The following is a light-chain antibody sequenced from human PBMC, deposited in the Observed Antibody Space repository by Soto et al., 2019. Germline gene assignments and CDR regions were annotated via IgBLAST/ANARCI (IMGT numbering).Light chain of an antibody. V-gene: IGKV3-15*01. CDR1: QSVSSN. CDR3: QQQSNWPPIT. J-gene: IGKJ5*01. CDR2: GAS. Sequence: EIVMTQSPATLSVSPGERATLSCRASQSVSSNLAWYQQKPGQAPRLLIYGASTRATGIPARSSGSGSGTELTPTLSGLQAEDFAVYYCQQQSNWPPITLGEGTRLEIK.